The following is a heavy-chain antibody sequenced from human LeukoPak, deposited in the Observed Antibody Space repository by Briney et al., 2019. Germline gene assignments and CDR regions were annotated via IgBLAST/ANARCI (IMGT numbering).Heavy chain of an antibody. CDR3: ARLYYDILTGYYWYYFDY. CDR2: IYYSGST. V-gene: IGHV4-39*07. CDR1: GGSISSSSYY. D-gene: IGHD3-9*01. Sequence: SETLSLTCTVSGGSISSSSYYWGWIRQPPGKGLEWIGSIYYSGSTYYNPSLKSRVTISVDTSKNQFSLKLSSVTAADTAVYYCARLYYDILTGYYWYYFDYWGQGTLVTVSS. J-gene: IGHJ4*02.